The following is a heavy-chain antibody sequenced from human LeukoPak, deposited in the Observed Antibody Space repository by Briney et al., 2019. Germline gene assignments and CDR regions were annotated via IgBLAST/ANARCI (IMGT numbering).Heavy chain of an antibody. D-gene: IGHD4-11*01. V-gene: IGHV4-61*02. CDR3: ATGSPLQTNYFDY. CDR1: GGSISSGSYY. Sequence: KPSETLSLTCTVSGGSISSGSYYWSWIRQPAGKGLEWIGRIYTSGSTNYNPSLKSRVTISVDTSKNQSSLKLSSVTAADTAVYYCATGSPLQTNYFDYWGQGTLVTVSS. CDR2: IYTSGST. J-gene: IGHJ4*02.